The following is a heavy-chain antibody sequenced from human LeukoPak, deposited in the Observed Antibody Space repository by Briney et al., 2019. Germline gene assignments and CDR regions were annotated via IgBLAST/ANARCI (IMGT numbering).Heavy chain of an antibody. J-gene: IGHJ5*02. CDR2: IYYSGST. CDR3: AREWANYDFWSGYLPSNWFDP. Sequence: PSETLSLTCTVSGGSISSGDYYWSWIRQPTGKGLEWIGYIYYSGSTYYNPSLKSRVTISVGTSKNQFSLKLSSVTAADTAVYYCAREWANYDFWSGYLPSNWFDPWGQGTLVTVSS. CDR1: GGSISSGDYY. D-gene: IGHD3-3*01. V-gene: IGHV4-30-4*01.